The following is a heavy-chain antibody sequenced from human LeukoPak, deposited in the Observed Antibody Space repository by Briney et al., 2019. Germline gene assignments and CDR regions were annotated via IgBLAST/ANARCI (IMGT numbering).Heavy chain of an antibody. CDR3: AKSRMTIMTHAGMDV. CDR1: GFTFSSYG. J-gene: IGHJ6*04. D-gene: IGHD4/OR15-4a*01. Sequence: GGSLRLSCAASGFTFSSYGIHWVRQAPGKGLEWVAFIRHDGSSGYYTDSVKGRFTISRDNSKNTLYLQMNSLRAEDTAVYYCAKSRMTIMTHAGMDVWGKGTTVTISS. V-gene: IGHV3-30*02. CDR2: IRHDGSSG.